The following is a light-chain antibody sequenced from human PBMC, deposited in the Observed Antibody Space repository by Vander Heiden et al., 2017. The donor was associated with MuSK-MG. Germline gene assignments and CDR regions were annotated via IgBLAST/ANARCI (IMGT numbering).Light chain of an antibody. Sequence: SSVLTQPPSGSVAPGQTARITCGGNNIGSKSVHWYQQKPGQAPVLVVYVDSDRPSGIPERFSGSTSGNTATPIISRVEAGDEADYYCQVCHNSSDHYGVFGGGTKLTVL. J-gene: IGLJ2*01. V-gene: IGLV3-21*02. CDR1: NIGSKS. CDR2: VDS. CDR3: QVCHNSSDHYGV.